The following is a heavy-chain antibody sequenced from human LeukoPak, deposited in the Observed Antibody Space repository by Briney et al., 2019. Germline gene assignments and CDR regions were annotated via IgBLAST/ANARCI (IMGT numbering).Heavy chain of an antibody. D-gene: IGHD1-26*01. CDR3: ARGGSYRGRALDY. V-gene: IGHV4-34*01. Sequence: SATLSLTCAVYGGSFSGYYWSWIRQPPGKGLEWIGEINHSGSTNYNPSLKSRVTISVVTSKNQISLKLSSVTAADTAVYYCARGGSYRGRALDYWGQGTLVTVYS. J-gene: IGHJ4*02. CDR1: GGSFSGYY. CDR2: INHSGST.